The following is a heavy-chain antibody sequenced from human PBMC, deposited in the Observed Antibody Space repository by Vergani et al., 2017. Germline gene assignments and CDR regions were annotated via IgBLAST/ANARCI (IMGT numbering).Heavy chain of an antibody. Sequence: QVQLQESGPGLVKPSQTLSLTCTVSGGSISSGSYYWSWIRQPAGKGLEWIGRIYTSGSTNYNPSLKSRVTISVETSKNQFSLKLRSVTAADTAVYYWARGGYTAMGDYWGQGTLVTVSS. V-gene: IGHV4-61*02. J-gene: IGHJ4*02. CDR2: IYTSGST. CDR3: ARGGYTAMGDY. CDR1: GGSISSGSYY. D-gene: IGHD5-18*01.